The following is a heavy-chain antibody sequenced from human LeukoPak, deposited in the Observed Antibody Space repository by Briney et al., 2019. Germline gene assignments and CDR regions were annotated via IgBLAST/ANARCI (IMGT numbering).Heavy chain of an antibody. CDR3: ARQGGYCDASSCYSGDYYYYHGMDV. V-gene: IGHV4-61*02. CDR1: GGSISSGRYY. D-gene: IGHD2-2*02. J-gene: IGHJ6*02. Sequence: PSQTLSLTCTVSGGSISSGRYYWSWIRQPAGKALEWIGRLSSTGSTNYNPSLRSRFTISVDTSKNQFALNLSSVTAADTAVYYCARQGGYCDASSCYSGDYYYYHGMDVWGQGTTVTVSS. CDR2: LSSTGST.